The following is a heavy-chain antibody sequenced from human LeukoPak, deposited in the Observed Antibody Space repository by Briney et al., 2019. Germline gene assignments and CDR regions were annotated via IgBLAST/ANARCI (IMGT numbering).Heavy chain of an antibody. CDR3: ATVGRLDAFDI. J-gene: IGHJ3*02. V-gene: IGHV6-1*01. CDR2: TYYRSKWYS. CDR1: GDSVSSNSAV. Sequence: QTLSLTCALSGDSVSSNSAVWNWIRQSPSRGLEWLGRTYYRSKWYSDYAVSVRSRITITPDTSKNQFSLQLNSVTPEDTAVYYCATVGRLDAFDIWGQGTMVTVSS.